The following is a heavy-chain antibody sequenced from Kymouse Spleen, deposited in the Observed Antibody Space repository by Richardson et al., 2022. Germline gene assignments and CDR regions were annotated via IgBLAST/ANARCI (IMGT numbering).Heavy chain of an antibody. V-gene: IGHV3-74*01. CDR2: INSDGSST. CDR1: GFTFSSYW. D-gene: IGHD3-10*01. J-gene: IGHJ6*02. Sequence: EVQLVESGGGLVQPGGSLRLSCAASGFTFSSYWMHWVRQAPGKGLVWVSRINSDGSSTSYADSVKGRFTISRDNAKNTLYLQMNSLRAEDTAVYYCARDAPTYYYGSGSPPYGMDVWGQGTTVTVSS. CDR3: ARDAPTYYYGSGSPPYGMDV.